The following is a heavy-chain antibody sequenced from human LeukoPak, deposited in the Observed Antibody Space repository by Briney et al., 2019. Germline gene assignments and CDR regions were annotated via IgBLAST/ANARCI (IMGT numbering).Heavy chain of an antibody. CDR3: STDSGRSYFYFDF. J-gene: IGHJ4*02. D-gene: IGHD3-10*01. V-gene: IGHV1-24*01. CDR1: GYTFTSYA. CDR2: IRPETGEP. Sequence: GASVKVSCKASGYTFTSYAMNWVRQAPGQGLEWVGGIRPETGEPIFAQKFRGRVTITEDTFTDTGYLELRGLTSEDTAVYYCSTDSGRSYFYFDFWGQGTLVTVSS.